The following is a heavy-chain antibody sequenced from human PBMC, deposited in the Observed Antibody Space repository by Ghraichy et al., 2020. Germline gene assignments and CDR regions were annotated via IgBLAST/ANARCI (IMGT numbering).Heavy chain of an antibody. J-gene: IGHJ3*02. Sequence: SETLSLTCTVSGGSISSSSYYWGWIRQPPGKRLEWIGSIYYSGSTYYNPSLKSRVTISVDTSKNQFSLKLSSVTAADTAVYYCARHRDSSSPLGIDIWGQGTMVTVSS. D-gene: IGHD6-6*01. CDR1: GGSISSSSYY. CDR2: IYYSGST. CDR3: ARHRDSSSPLGIDI. V-gene: IGHV4-39*01.